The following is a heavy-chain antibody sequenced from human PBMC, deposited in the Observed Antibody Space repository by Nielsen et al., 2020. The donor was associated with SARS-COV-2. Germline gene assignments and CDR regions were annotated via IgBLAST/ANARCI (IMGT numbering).Heavy chain of an antibody. V-gene: IGHV3-13*04. D-gene: IGHD6-13*01. J-gene: IGHJ4*02. CDR2: IGTAGDT. CDR1: GFTFSSYD. CDR3: ARADRWSAAGTGGFDY. Sequence: VGSLRLSCAASGFTFSSYDMHWVRQATGKGLEWVSAIGTAGDTYYPGSVKGRFTISRENAKNSLYLQMNSLRAGDTAVYYCARADRWSAAGTGGFDYWGQGTLVTVSS.